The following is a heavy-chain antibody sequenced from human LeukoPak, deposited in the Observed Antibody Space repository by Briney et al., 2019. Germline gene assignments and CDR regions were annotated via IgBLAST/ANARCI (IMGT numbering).Heavy chain of an antibody. Sequence: ASVKVSCKASGYSFTSNYIHWVRQAPGQGLEWMGMIYPRDGSTSYAQKFQGRVTVTRDTSTSTVHMELSGLRSEDTAVYYCARDQEAFDYWSQGTLVTVSS. CDR3: ARDQEAFDY. V-gene: IGHV1-46*01. J-gene: IGHJ4*02. CDR1: GYSFTSNY. CDR2: IYPRDGST.